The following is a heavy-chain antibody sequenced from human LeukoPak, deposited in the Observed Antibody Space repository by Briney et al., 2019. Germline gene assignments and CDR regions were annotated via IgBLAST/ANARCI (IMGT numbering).Heavy chain of an antibody. D-gene: IGHD2-2*02. J-gene: IGHJ3*02. Sequence: GGSLRLSCAASGFTFSSYSMSWVRQAPGKGLEWVSSISSSSSYIYYADSVKGRFTISRDNAKNSLYLQMNSLRAEDTAVYYCARDRCSSTSCYTWMELYAFDIWGQGTMVTVSS. V-gene: IGHV3-21*01. CDR1: GFTFSSYS. CDR2: ISSSSSYI. CDR3: ARDRCSSTSCYTWMELYAFDI.